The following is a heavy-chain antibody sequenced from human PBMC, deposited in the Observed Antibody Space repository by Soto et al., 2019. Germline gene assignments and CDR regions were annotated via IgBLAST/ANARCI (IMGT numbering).Heavy chain of an antibody. CDR1: GYTFTSYG. V-gene: IGHV1-18*01. J-gene: IGHJ6*02. D-gene: IGHD6-6*01. Sequence: GASVKVSCKASGYTFTSYGISWVRQAPGQGLEWMGWISAYNGNTNYAQKLQGRVTMTTDTSTSTAYMELRSLRSDNTAVYYSVRDRSSSSSGRYYYGMDVWGQGTTVTVSS. CDR3: VRDRSSSSSGRYYYGMDV. CDR2: ISAYNGNT.